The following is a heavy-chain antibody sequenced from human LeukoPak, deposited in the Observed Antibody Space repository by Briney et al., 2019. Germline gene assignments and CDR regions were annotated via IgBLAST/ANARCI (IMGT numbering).Heavy chain of an antibody. Sequence: SQTLSLACTVSGGPISSGSYYWSWIRQPAGKGLEWIGRIYTSGSTNYNPSLKSRVTISVDTSKNQFSLKLSSVTAADTAVYYCARDRRKGEAFDIWGQGTMVTVSS. J-gene: IGHJ3*02. CDR2: IYTSGST. CDR3: ARDRRKGEAFDI. D-gene: IGHD3-16*01. V-gene: IGHV4-61*02. CDR1: GGPISSGSYY.